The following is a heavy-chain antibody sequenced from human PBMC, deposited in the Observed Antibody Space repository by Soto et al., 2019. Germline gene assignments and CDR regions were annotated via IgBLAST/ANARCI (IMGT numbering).Heavy chain of an antibody. CDR2: IWDDGSNK. V-gene: IGHV3-33*01. J-gene: IGHJ6*02. Sequence: QVQLVESGGGVVQPGTSLRLSCTTSGFTFSNHAMHWVRQAPGKGVEGVAQIWDDGSNKYYADSVKGRFTISRDNSRNMVYVQMHSLRVADTAVYYCARDGQQLAPYALDVRGQGTSVTVSS. D-gene: IGHD6-13*01. CDR3: ARDGQQLAPYALDV. CDR1: GFTFSNHA.